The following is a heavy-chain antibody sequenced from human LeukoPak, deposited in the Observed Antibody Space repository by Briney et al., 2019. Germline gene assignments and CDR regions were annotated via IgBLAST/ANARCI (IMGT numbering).Heavy chain of an antibody. CDR2: IDAGNGNT. J-gene: IGHJ4*02. V-gene: IGHV1-3*01. Sequence: ASVKVSCKASGYTFTSYAMHWVRQAPGQRLEWMGWIDAGNGNTKYSQKFQGRVTITRDTSASTAYMELSSLRSEDTAVYYCAREMLGSSGWYKLYYWGQGTLVTVSS. CDR1: GYTFTSYA. D-gene: IGHD6-19*01. CDR3: AREMLGSSGWYKLYY.